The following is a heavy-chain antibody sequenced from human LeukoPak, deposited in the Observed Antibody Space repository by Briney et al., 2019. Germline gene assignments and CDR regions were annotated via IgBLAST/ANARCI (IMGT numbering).Heavy chain of an antibody. J-gene: IGHJ6*02. D-gene: IGHD3/OR15-3a*01. CDR3: VRHYDFLV. CDR1: GGSISSSGHY. CDR2: ICYSVST. V-gene: IGHV4-39*01. Sequence: PSETLSLTCTVSGGSISSSGHYWGWIRQPPGKGLEWIGSICYSVSTDYNPSLKSRVTISVDTSKNHFSLELSSVTAADTAVYYCVRHYDFLVWGQGTTVTVSS.